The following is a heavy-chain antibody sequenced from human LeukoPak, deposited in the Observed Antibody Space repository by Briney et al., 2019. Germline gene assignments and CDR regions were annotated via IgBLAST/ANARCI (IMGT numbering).Heavy chain of an antibody. J-gene: IGHJ4*02. D-gene: IGHD1-26*01. CDR1: GFTFSSYG. CDR2: IWYDGSNK. CDR3: CKWGIVGATRYFDY. V-gene: IGHV3-33*03. Sequence: GGSLRLSCAASGFTFSSYGMHWVRQAPGKGLEWVAVIWYDGSNKYYADSVKGRFTISRDNAKNSLYLQMNSLRAEDTAVYYCCKWGIVGATRYFDYWGQGTLVTVSS.